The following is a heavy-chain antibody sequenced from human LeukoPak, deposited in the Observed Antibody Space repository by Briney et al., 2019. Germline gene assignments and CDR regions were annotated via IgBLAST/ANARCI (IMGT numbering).Heavy chain of an antibody. CDR1: GYTFTSYY. D-gene: IGHD3-22*01. Sequence: ASVKVSCKASGYTFTSYYMHWVRQAPGQGLEWMGIINPSGGSTSYAQKFQGRVTMTRDMSTSTVYMELSSLRSEETAVYFCAKIYNDTTGNLNQAFHMWGQGTMVTVSS. CDR3: AKIYNDTTGNLNQAFHM. J-gene: IGHJ3*02. V-gene: IGHV1-46*01. CDR2: INPSGGST.